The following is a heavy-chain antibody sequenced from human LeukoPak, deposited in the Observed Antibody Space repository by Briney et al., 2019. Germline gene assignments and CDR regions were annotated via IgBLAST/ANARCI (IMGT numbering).Heavy chain of an antibody. CDR3: AAYYDFWSAYGY. V-gene: IGHV4-59*08. CDR2: IYYSGST. D-gene: IGHD3-3*01. CDR1: GGSISSYY. Sequence: PSETLSLTCTVAGGSISSYYWSWIRQPPGKGLEWIGYIYYSGSTNYNPSLKSRVTISVDTSKNQFSLKLSSVTAAGTAVYYCAAYYDFWSAYGYWGQGTLVTVSS. J-gene: IGHJ4*02.